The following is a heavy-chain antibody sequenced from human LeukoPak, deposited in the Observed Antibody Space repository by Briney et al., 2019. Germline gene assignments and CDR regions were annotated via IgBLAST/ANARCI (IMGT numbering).Heavy chain of an antibody. V-gene: IGHV1-69*05. CDR1: GGTFSSYA. D-gene: IGHD1-7*01. Sequence: ASVKVSCKASGGTFSSYAISWVRQAPGQGLEWMGGIIPIFGTANYAQKFQGRVTITTDESTSTAYMELSSLRSEDTAVYYCAIFVGITGTTHAFDVWGQGTMVTVSS. CDR3: AIFVGITGTTHAFDV. CDR2: IIPIFGTA. J-gene: IGHJ3*01.